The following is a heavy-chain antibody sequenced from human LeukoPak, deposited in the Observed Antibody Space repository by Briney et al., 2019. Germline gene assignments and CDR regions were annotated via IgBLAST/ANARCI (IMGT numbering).Heavy chain of an antibody. D-gene: IGHD1-14*01. Sequence: PSETLSLTCTVSGGSISSTSHYWGWIRQPPGKGPEWIGTIYYSGTTYYNPSLKSRVTISVDTSKNQFSLKLTSVTATDTAVYYCARGGRKDALDYWGQGTLVTVSS. CDR2: IYYSGTT. CDR1: GGSISSTSHY. CDR3: ARGGRKDALDY. J-gene: IGHJ4*02. V-gene: IGHV4-39*01.